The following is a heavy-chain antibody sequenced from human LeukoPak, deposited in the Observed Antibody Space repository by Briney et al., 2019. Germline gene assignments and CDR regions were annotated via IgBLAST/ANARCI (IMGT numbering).Heavy chain of an antibody. CDR2: INWNGGST. J-gene: IGHJ6*03. CDR1: GFTFGDYG. CDR3: ARGQWLVLGYYMDV. D-gene: IGHD6-19*01. V-gene: IGHV3-20*04. Sequence: GGSLRLSCAASGFTFGDYGMSWVRQAPGKGLEWVSGINWNGGSTGYADSVKGRFTISRDNAKNSLYLQMNSLRAEDTALYYCARGQWLVLGYYMDVWGKGTTVTVSS.